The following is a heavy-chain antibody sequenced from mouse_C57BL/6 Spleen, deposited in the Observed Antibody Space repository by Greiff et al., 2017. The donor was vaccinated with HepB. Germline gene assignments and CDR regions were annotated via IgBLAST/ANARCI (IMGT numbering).Heavy chain of an antibody. V-gene: IGHV1-58*01. Sequence: EVQLVESGAELVRPGSSVKMSCKTSGYTFTSYGINWVKQRPGQGLEWIGYIYIGNGYTEYNEKFKGKATLTSDTSSSTAYMQLSSLTSEDSAIYFCASPHTAQATWFAYWGKGTVVTGSA. J-gene: IGHJ3*01. D-gene: IGHD3-2*02. CDR2: IYIGNGYT. CDR1: GYTFTSYG. CDR3: ASPHTAQATWFAY.